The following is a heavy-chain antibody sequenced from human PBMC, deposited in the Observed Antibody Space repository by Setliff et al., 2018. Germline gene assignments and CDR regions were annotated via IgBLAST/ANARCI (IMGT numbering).Heavy chain of an antibody. Sequence: PGGSLRLSCEGSGFTFAAYSFTWVRQAPGKGLEFVSGIIQGGNTYYGDSVKGRFTMSRDNSKNTVYLQMNSLRVEDTAVYYCTTDPSPTFGGVIGAAFDFWGQGTMVTVSS. CDR3: TTDPSPTFGGVIGAAFDF. D-gene: IGHD3-16*01. CDR2: IIQGGNT. CDR1: GFTFAAYS. V-gene: IGHV3-23*01. J-gene: IGHJ3*01.